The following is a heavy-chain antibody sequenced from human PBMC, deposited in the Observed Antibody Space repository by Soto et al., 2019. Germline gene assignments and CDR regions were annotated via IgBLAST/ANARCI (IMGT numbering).Heavy chain of an antibody. CDR1: GGTFSSDA. D-gene: IGHD6-19*01. J-gene: IGHJ4*02. V-gene: IGHV1-69*06. Sequence: QVQLVQSGAEVRKPGSSVKVSCKASGGTFSSDAVSWVRQAPGQGLEWMGGLIPILGTTHYAQKFQGRVTITSEKSTNTAHMELRTLRSAETAVYYCARASGYVSGWYHDYWGQGTRVTVSS. CDR3: ARASGYVSGWYHDY. CDR2: LIPILGTT.